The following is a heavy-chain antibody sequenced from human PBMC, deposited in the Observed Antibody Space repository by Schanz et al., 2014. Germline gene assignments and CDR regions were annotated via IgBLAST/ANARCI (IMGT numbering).Heavy chain of an antibody. CDR2: INPSGGST. D-gene: IGHD3-10*01. Sequence: QLQLVQSGAEVKKPGASVKVSCKASGYTFTSDSMHWVRQAPGQGLEWMGMINPSGGSTTYAQKFQGRVTITRDTSASTAYMELSSLTSEDTAVHYCARGRGFYDYWGQGTLVTVSS. CDR3: ARGRGFYDY. V-gene: IGHV1-46*01. CDR1: GYTFTSDS. J-gene: IGHJ4*02.